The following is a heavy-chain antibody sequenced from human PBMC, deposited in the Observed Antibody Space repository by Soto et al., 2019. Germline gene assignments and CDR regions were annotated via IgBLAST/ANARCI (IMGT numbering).Heavy chain of an antibody. V-gene: IGHV1-69*06. Sequence: QVQLVQSGAEVKTPGSSLKVSCKVSGSRFSNYVISWVRQAPGHGLEWLGRIIPIFNSTKYAQNFQGRVTIPAEKSTSTAAVELSSLRSDDTAVYYCARGGRGKKAGYNGLVSLGYWGQGPLVTVSA. D-gene: IGHD2-2*02. J-gene: IGHJ4*02. CDR2: IIPIFNST. CDR3: ARGGRGKKAGYNGLVSLGY. CDR1: GSRFSNYV.